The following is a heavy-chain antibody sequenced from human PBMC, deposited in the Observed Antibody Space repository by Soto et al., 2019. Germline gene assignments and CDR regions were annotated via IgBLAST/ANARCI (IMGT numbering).Heavy chain of an antibody. J-gene: IGHJ4*02. Sequence: GGSLRLSCAASGFTFDDYAMHWVRQAPGKGLEWVSLISWDGGSTYYADSVKGRFTISRDNSKNSLYLQMNSLRAEDTALYYCAKGPHGGYSYGYFDYWGQGTLVTVSS. V-gene: IGHV3-43D*03. CDR1: GFTFDDYA. D-gene: IGHD5-18*01. CDR3: AKGPHGGYSYGYFDY. CDR2: ISWDGGST.